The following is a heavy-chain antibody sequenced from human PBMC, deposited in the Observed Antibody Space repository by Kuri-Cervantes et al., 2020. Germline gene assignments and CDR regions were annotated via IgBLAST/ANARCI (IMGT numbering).Heavy chain of an antibody. Sequence: GGSLRLSCAASGFTFSSHGMHWVRQAPGKGLEWAAVISYDGSNKYYADSVKGRFTISRDNSKNTLYLQMNSLRAEDTAVYYCARDRVALPAYYYYGMDVWGQGTTVTVSS. CDR1: GFTFSSHG. CDR3: ARDRVALPAYYYYGMDV. J-gene: IGHJ6*02. V-gene: IGHV3-30*03. D-gene: IGHD3-3*01. CDR2: ISYDGSNK.